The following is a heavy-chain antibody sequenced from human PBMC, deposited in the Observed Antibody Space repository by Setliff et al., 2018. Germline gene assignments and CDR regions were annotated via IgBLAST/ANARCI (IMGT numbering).Heavy chain of an antibody. J-gene: IGHJ6*03. CDR3: ARQARGYYYDSSGYYRASPGYYYMDV. CDR1: GYSFTSYW. V-gene: IGHV5-51*01. CDR2: IYPGDSDT. Sequence: PGESLTLSCKGSGYSFTSYWIGWVRQMPGKGLEWMGIIYPGDSDTRYSPSFQGQVTISADKSISTAYLQWSSLKASDTAMYYCARQARGYYYDSSGYYRASPGYYYMDVWGKGTTVTVSS. D-gene: IGHD3-22*01.